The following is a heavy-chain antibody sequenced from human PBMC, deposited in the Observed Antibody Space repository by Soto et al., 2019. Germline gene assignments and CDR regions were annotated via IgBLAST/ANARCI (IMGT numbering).Heavy chain of an antibody. CDR3: AKDRWVGSWDY. Sequence: EVQLLESGGGLVQPGGSLRLSCVASGFTFSTYVMTWVRQAPGKGLEWVSGISHSGDRTYYADSVKGRFTISRDNSKNTLDLQMNSLRVEDTAVYYCAKDRWVGSWDYWGQGTLVTVSS. CDR2: ISHSGDRT. D-gene: IGHD3-10*01. V-gene: IGHV3-23*01. J-gene: IGHJ4*02. CDR1: GFTFSTYV.